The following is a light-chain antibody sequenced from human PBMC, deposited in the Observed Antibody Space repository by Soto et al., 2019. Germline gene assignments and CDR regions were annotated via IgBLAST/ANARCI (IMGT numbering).Light chain of an antibody. J-gene: IGKJ2*01. Sequence: DIVMTQSPDSLAVSLGEMATINCKSSQSVLYSSDNQNYLVWYQQKPGQTPKLLIYWAYIRESGVPDRFSGSGSGTDFTLTISSLQAEDVALYYCQQYYSTPYTFGQGTKLDIK. CDR3: QQYYSTPYT. CDR1: QSVLYSSDNQNY. V-gene: IGKV4-1*01. CDR2: WAY.